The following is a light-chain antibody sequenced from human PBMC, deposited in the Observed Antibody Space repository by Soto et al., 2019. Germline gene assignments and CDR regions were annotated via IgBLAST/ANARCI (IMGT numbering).Light chain of an antibody. CDR3: QTWGTGIRV. V-gene: IGLV4-69*01. CDR1: SGHSSYA. CDR2: LNSDGSH. J-gene: IGLJ1*01. Sequence: QSVLTQSHSASASLGASVKLTCTLSSGHSSYAIAWHQQQPEKGPRYLMKLNSDGSHSKGDGIPDRLSGSSSGAERYLTISSLQSEDEADYYCQTWGTGIRVFGTGTKLTVL.